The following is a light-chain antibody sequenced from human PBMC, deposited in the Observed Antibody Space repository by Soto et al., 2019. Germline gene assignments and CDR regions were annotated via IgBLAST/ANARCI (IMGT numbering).Light chain of an antibody. CDR2: EGT. Sequence: QSVLTQPASVSGSPGQSITISCTRTSSDVGSYNLVSWYQQHPGKAPKLIVYEGTKRPSGVSNRFSGSKSGNTASLTISGLQAEDEADYYCCSYAGSSSFVIFGEGTKLTVL. V-gene: IGLV2-23*03. CDR3: CSYAGSSSFVI. CDR1: SSDVGSYNL. J-gene: IGLJ2*01.